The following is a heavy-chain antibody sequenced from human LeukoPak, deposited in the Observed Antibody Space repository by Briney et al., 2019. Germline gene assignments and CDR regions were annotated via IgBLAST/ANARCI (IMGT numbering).Heavy chain of an antibody. CDR2: ISYDGSNK. D-gene: IGHD3-16*01. CDR3: ANERQYDYVWGGWYFDY. V-gene: IGHV3-30-3*02. CDR1: GFTFSSYA. Sequence: QSGGSLRLSCAASGFTFSSYAMHWVRQAPGKGLEWVAVISYDGSNKYYADSVKGRFTISRDNSKNTLYLQMNSLRAEDKAVYYFANERQYDYVWGGWYFDYWGQGTLVTVSS. J-gene: IGHJ4*02.